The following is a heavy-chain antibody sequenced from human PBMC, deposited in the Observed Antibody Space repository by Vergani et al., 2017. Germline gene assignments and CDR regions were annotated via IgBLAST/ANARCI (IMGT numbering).Heavy chain of an antibody. CDR3: ARALKLRYSPFGDYYYYGMDV. J-gene: IGHJ6*02. D-gene: IGHD3-9*01. V-gene: IGHV4-4*03. Sequence: QVQLQESGPGLVKPPGTLSLTCAVSGGSISSSNWWSLVRQPPGKGLQWIGEINHSGSTNYNPSLKSRVTISVAKSKNQFSLKLSSVTAAGTAVYYCARALKLRYSPFGDYYYYGMDVWGQGTKVTVSS. CDR2: INHSGST. CDR1: GGSISSSNW.